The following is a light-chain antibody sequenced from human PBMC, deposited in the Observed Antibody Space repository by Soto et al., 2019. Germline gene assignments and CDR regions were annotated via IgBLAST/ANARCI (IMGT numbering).Light chain of an antibody. CDR3: QQYGGSRWT. Sequence: EIVLTQSPGTLSLSPGDRASLSCRASQNVGSAYLAWYQHKPGQAPRLLIFGTSSRATGIPDRFSGSGSGTDFTLTISRLEAEDFAVYSCQQYGGSRWTFGQGTKVEAK. V-gene: IGKV3-20*01. CDR2: GTS. J-gene: IGKJ1*01. CDR1: QNVGSAY.